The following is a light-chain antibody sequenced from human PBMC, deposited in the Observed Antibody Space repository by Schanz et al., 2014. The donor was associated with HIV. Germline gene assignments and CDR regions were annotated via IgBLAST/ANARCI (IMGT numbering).Light chain of an antibody. CDR3: QQYDRSSWT. J-gene: IGKJ1*01. CDR1: QSISSY. Sequence: DIQMTQSPSSLSASVGDRVTITCRASQSISSYLNWYQQKPGRAPELLIYQASTLQTGVPSRFSGSGSGTEFTLTISSLQPDDFATYYCQQYDRSSWTFGLGTKVETK. CDR2: QAS. V-gene: IGKV1-39*01.